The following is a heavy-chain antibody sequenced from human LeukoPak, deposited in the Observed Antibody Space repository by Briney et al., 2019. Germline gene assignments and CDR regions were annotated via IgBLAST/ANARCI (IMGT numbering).Heavy chain of an antibody. D-gene: IGHD4-11*01. Sequence: RGEPLKISCKGSGYSFTSHWIGWVRQMPGKGLEWMGSVYPGDSDSTYSPSFQGQVTISADKSISTAYLQWSSLKASDTAMYYCARHETVSANYYYGMDVWGQGTTVTVSS. J-gene: IGHJ6*02. CDR1: GYSFTSHW. CDR3: ARHETVSANYYYGMDV. CDR2: VYPGDSDS. V-gene: IGHV5-51*01.